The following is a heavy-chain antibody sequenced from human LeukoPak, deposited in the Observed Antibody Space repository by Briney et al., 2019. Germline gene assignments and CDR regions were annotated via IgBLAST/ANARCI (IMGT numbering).Heavy chain of an antibody. Sequence: SQTLSLTCTVSGGSISSGNYYWSWIRQPPGKGLEWIGYIYYSGSTYYNPSLKSRVTISVDTSKNQFSLKLSSVTAADTAVYYCARGEAVNLLHYWGQGTLVTVSS. V-gene: IGHV4-30-4*08. CDR3: ARGEAVNLLHY. CDR1: GGSISSGNYY. D-gene: IGHD6-19*01. CDR2: IYYSGST. J-gene: IGHJ4*02.